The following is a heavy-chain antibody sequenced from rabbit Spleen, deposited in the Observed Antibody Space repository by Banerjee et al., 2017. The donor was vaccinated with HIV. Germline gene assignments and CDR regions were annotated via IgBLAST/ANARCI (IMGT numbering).Heavy chain of an antibody. Sequence: QSLEESGGGLVQPEGSLTLTCTASGFSFSSSYYIHWVRQAPGKGLEWIGCIEPSSIKTWYASWAKGRFTISKTSSTTVTLQMTSLTAADTATYFCARDTGSSFSSYGMDLWGQGTLVTVS. J-gene: IGHJ6*01. D-gene: IGHD8-1*01. CDR1: GFSFSSSYY. CDR3: ARDTGSSFSSYGMDL. CDR2: IEPSSIKT. V-gene: IGHV1S40*01.